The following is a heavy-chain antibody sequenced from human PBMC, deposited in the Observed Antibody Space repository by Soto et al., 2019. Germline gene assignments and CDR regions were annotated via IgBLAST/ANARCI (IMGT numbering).Heavy chain of an antibody. CDR1: GFTFSSYA. Sequence: QVQLVESGGGVVQPGRSLRLSCAASGFTFSSYAMHWVRQAPGKGLEWVAVISYDGSNKYYADSVKGRFTISRDNSKHTLYLQMNSMRAEDTAVYYCARDKGRRQVLSSYSGEGNYYYYGMDVWGQGTTVTVSS. CDR2: ISYDGSNK. D-gene: IGHD1-26*01. V-gene: IGHV3-30-3*01. J-gene: IGHJ6*02. CDR3: ARDKGRRQVLSSYSGEGNYYYYGMDV.